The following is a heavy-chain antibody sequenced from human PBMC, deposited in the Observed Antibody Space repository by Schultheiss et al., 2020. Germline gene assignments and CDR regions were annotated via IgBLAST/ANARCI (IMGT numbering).Heavy chain of an antibody. D-gene: IGHD3-10*01. J-gene: IGHJ6*02. Sequence: AETLSLTCAVYGGSFSGYYWSWIRQPPGKGLEWIGEINHSGSTNYNPSLKSRVTISVDTSKNQFSLKLSSVTAVDTAVYYCARGRGVRYYYYGMDVWGQGTTVTVSS. CDR3: ARGRGVRYYYYGMDV. CDR1: GGSFSGYY. V-gene: IGHV4-34*01. CDR2: INHSGST.